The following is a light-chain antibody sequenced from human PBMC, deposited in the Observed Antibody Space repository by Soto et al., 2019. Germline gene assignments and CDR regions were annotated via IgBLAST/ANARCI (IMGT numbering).Light chain of an antibody. CDR2: DAS. CDR1: QSVSSY. J-gene: IGKJ4*01. CDR3: QRRSNSLT. Sequence: DIVWTQSPATMSLSPGERATLSCSASQSVSSYLAWYQQKPGQAPRLLIYDASNRATGIPARFSGSGSGTDFTLTISSLEPEDFAVYYCQRRSNSLTFGGGTKVAIK. V-gene: IGKV3-11*01.